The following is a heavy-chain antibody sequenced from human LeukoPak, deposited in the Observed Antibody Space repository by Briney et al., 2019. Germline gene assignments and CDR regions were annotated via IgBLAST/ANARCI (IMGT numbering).Heavy chain of an antibody. J-gene: IGHJ5*02. V-gene: IGHV3-48*04. CDR1: GFTFSSYS. D-gene: IGHD6-13*01. CDR2: ISSSSSTI. Sequence: PGGSLRLSCAASGFTFSSYSMNWVRQAPGKGLEWVSYISSSSSTIYYADSVKGRFTISRDNAKNSLYLQMNSLRAEDTAVYYCARAPRIAADGPNWFDPWGQGTLVTVSS. CDR3: ARAPRIAADGPNWFDP.